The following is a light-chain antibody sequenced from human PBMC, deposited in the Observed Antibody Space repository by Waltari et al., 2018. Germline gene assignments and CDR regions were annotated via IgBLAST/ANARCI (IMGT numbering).Light chain of an antibody. CDR3: QQYGGSPTYT. J-gene: IGKJ2*01. Sequence: ESVLTQSPGTLSLSPGERATLSYRASQSVSSSYLAWYQQRPGQAPRLLFFGASSRATGVPDRFSGSVSGTDFTLTISRLEPEDFAVYFCQQYGGSPTYTFGQGTKLEIK. CDR1: QSVSSSY. CDR2: GAS. V-gene: IGKV3-20*01.